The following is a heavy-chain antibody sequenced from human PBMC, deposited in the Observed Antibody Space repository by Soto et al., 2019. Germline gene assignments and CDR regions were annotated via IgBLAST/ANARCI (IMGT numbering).Heavy chain of an antibody. CDR1: GDSISTVDYF. V-gene: IGHV4-30-4*01. D-gene: IGHD2-15*01. Sequence: TSETLSLTCSVSGDSISTVDYFWAWIRQPPGQALEYIGYIYKSATTYYNPSFESRVAISLDPSKSQFSLNVTSVTAADTAVYLCARGRYCLTGRCFPNWFESWGQGTLVTVSS. CDR3: ARGRYCLTGRCFPNWFES. CDR2: IYKSATT. J-gene: IGHJ5*01.